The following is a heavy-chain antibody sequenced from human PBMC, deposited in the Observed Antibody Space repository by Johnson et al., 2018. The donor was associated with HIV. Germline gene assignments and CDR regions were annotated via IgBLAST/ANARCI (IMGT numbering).Heavy chain of an antibody. J-gene: IGHJ3*02. D-gene: IGHD1-26*01. CDR3: ARDSPWELTAFDI. V-gene: IGHV3-7*01. Sequence: VQLVESGGGLVQPGGSLRLSCAASGFTFSSYWMSWVRQAPGKGLEWVANIKQDGSEKYYVDSVTGRFTISRDNAKNSLYLQMNSLRAEDTAVYYCARDSPWELTAFDIWGQGTMVTVSS. CDR2: IKQDGSEK. CDR1: GFTFSSYW.